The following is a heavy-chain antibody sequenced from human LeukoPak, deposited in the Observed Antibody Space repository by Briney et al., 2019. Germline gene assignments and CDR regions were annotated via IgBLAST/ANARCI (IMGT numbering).Heavy chain of an antibody. CDR2: IIPIFGTA. CDR1: GGTFSSYA. Sequence: GASVKVSCKASGGTFSSYAISWVRQAPGQGLEWMGGIIPIFGTANYAQKFQGRVTITTGESTSTAYMELSSLRSEDTAVYYCARDESSGGHYAFDIWGQGTMVTVSS. V-gene: IGHV1-69*05. D-gene: IGHD2-15*01. J-gene: IGHJ3*02. CDR3: ARDESSGGHYAFDI.